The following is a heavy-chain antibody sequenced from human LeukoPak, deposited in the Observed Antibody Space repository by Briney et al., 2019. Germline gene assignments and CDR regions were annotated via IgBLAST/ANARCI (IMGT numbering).Heavy chain of an antibody. D-gene: IGHD1-26*01. CDR3: ARVLGWELPSYYFDY. CDR1: GGSISSSSYY. V-gene: IGHV4-39*07. J-gene: IGHJ4*02. CDR2: IYYSGST. Sequence: SETLSLTCTVSGGSISSSSYYWGWIRQPPGKGLEWIGSIYYSGSTYYNPSLKSRVTISVDTSKNQFSLKLSSVTAADTAVYYCARVLGWELPSYYFDYWGQGTLVTVSS.